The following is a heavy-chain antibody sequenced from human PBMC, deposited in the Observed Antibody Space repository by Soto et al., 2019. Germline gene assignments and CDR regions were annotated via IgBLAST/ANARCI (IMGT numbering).Heavy chain of an antibody. CDR1: GGSFTFSGYY. Sequence: QVQLQQGGAGLLKPSETLSLTCTVYGGSFTFSGYYWSWIRQPPGKGLEWIGEINHSGSTNYNPSLASRVTRSLDTSKNQFSLDLTSVTAADTAVYYCLRGRILRLRFGDFDSWGQGTLVTVSS. J-gene: IGHJ4*02. CDR2: INHSGST. D-gene: IGHD5-12*01. V-gene: IGHV4-34*01. CDR3: LRGRILRLRFGDFDS.